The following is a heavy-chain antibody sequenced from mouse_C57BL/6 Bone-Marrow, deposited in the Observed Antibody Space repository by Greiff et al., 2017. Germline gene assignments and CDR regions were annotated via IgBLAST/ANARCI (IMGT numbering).Heavy chain of an antibody. Sequence: EVKLVESGGGLVQPGGSLKLSCAASGFTFSDYYMYWVRQTPEKRLEWVAYISNGGGSTYDPDTVKGRFTISRDNAKNTLDLQMSRLKSEDTAMDYCARRHAMDYWGQGTSVTVSS. J-gene: IGHJ4*01. CDR1: GFTFSDYY. V-gene: IGHV5-12*01. CDR2: ISNGGGST. CDR3: ARRHAMDY.